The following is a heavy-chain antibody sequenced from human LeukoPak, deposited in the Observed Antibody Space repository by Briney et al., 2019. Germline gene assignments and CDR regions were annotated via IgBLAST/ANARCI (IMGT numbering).Heavy chain of an antibody. Sequence: ASVKVSCKASGYTFTSYDINWVRQATGQGLEWMGWMNPNSGNTGYAQKFQGRVTMTRNTSISTAYMELSSLRSEDTAVYYCARVPLWRLYGRGVYDYWGQGTLVTVSS. D-gene: IGHD3-10*01. J-gene: IGHJ4*02. CDR1: GYTFTSYD. V-gene: IGHV1-8*01. CDR2: MNPNSGNT. CDR3: ARVPLWRLYGRGVYDY.